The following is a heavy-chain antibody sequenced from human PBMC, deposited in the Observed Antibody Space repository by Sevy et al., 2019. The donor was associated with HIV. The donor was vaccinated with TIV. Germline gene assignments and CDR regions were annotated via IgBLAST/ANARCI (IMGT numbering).Heavy chain of an antibody. J-gene: IGHJ6*02. D-gene: IGHD3-10*01. CDR1: GGTFSSYA. CDR3: ARSRGYYGSGSSFAYYGMDV. Sequence: ASVKVSCKASGGTFSSYAISWVRQATGQGLEWMGGIIPIFGTANYAQKFQGRVTITADESTSTAYMELSSLRSEDTAVYYCARSRGYYGSGSSFAYYGMDVWGQGTTVTVSS. CDR2: IIPIFGTA. V-gene: IGHV1-69*13.